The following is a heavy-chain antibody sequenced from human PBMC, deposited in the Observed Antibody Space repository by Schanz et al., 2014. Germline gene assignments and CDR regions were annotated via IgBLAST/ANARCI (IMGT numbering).Heavy chain of an antibody. CDR2: IDTAGSYT. V-gene: IGHV3-74*02. J-gene: IGHJ5*02. CDR1: GFSISDHT. D-gene: IGHD3-16*01. Sequence: EVQLVESGGGLVQPGGSLRLSCAASGFSISDHTMRWDRQASGKGLVWVSTIDTAGSYTSYVDSVKGRFTISRDNAKNTLYLQMSRLRVEDTAVYYCVRWGASWGQGTLVTVSS. CDR3: VRWGAS.